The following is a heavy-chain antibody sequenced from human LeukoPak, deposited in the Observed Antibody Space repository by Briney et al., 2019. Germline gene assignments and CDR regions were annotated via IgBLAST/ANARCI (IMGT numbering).Heavy chain of an antibody. CDR2: IYPGDSDT. CDR3: ARRDLLFKQQPYAKYFQH. CDR1: GYSFTSYW. V-gene: IGHV5-51*01. D-gene: IGHD6-13*01. J-gene: IGHJ1*01. Sequence: GESLKISCKGSGYSFTSYWIGWVRQMPGKGLEWMGIIYPGDSDTRYSPSFQGQVTISADKSISTAYLQWSSLKASDTAMYYCARRDLLFKQQPYAKYFQHWGQGTLVTVSS.